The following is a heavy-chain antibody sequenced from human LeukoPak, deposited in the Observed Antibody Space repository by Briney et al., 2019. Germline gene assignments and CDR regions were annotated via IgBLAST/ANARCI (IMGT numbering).Heavy chain of an antibody. CDR3: ARVLDDYSDPWGFDP. D-gene: IGHD4-17*01. CDR1: GYTFTGYY. V-gene: IGHV1-2*06. J-gene: IGHJ5*02. CDR2: INPNSGGT. Sequence: ASVKVSCKASGYTFTGYYMHWVRQAPGQGLEWMGRINPNSGGTNYAQKFQGRVTMTRDTSISTAYMELSRLRSDDTAVYYCARVLDDYSDPWGFDPWGQGTLVTVSS.